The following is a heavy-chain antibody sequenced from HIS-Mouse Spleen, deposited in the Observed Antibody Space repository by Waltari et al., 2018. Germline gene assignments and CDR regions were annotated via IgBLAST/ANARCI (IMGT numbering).Heavy chain of an antibody. CDR2: ISYDGSNK. CDR1: GLPCSRYV. CDR3: AKVNSGSYYFDY. J-gene: IGHJ4*02. V-gene: IGHV3-30*18. Sequence: QVQLVESGGGVVEPGRSLRLSCAASGLPCSRYVMHSARQAPGKGLEWVAVISYDGSNKYYADSVKGRFTISRDNSKNTLYLQMNSLRAEDTAVYYCAKVNSGSYYFDYWGQGTLVTVSS. D-gene: IGHD1-26*01.